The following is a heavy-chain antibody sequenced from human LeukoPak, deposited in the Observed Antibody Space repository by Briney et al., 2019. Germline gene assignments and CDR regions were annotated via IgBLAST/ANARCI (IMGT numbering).Heavy chain of an antibody. CDR1: GFTFSSYA. CDR2: ISYDGSNK. V-gene: IGHV3-30*04. D-gene: IGHD2-2*01. CDR3: ARGFGYCSSTSCYGSGAGHFDY. Sequence: PGRSLRLSCAASGFTFSSYAMHWVRQAPGKGLEWVAVISYDGSNKYYADSVKGRFTISRDNSKNTLYLQMNSLRAEDTAVYYCARGFGYCSSTSCYGSGAGHFDYWGQGTLVTVSS. J-gene: IGHJ4*02.